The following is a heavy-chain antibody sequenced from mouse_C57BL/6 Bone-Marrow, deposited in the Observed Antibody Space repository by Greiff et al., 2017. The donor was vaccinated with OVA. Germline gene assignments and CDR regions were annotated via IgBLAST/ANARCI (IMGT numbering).Heavy chain of an antibody. J-gene: IGHJ4*01. CDR3: TTGNYGGVDY. D-gene: IGHD2-1*01. CDR2: IDPETGGT. V-gene: IGHV1-15*01. Sequence: QVQLQQSGAELVRPGASVTLSCKASGYTFTDYEMHWVKQTPVHGLEWIGAIDPETGGTAYNQKFKGKAILTADKSSSTAYMELRRLTSKDSAVYYCTTGNYGGVDYWGQGTSVTVSS. CDR1: GYTFTDYE.